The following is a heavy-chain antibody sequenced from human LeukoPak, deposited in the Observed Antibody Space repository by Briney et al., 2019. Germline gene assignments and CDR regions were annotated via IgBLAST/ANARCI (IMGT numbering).Heavy chain of an antibody. CDR2: VYHSGST. D-gene: IGHD3-22*01. CDR3: ARHGNYYDTSQSDP. J-gene: IGHJ5*02. CDR1: GYSISSGYY. Sequence: TPSETLSLTCALSGYSISSGYYWGWIRQPPGKGLEWIGSVYHSGSTYYNPSLKSRVTISVDTSKNQFSLTLSSVTAANTPVYYCARHGNYYDTSQSDPWGQATLVTVSS. V-gene: IGHV4-38-2*01.